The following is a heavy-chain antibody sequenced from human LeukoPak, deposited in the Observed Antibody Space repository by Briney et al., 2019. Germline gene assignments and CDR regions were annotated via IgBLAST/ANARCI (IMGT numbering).Heavy chain of an antibody. D-gene: IGHD3-16*01. CDR3: AKAGWDQLWGDEDYYYGMDV. Sequence: GRSLRLSCAASEFIFSTYTMHWVRQAPGKGLEWVAIISNDGSSKYYADSVKGRFTISRDNSKNTLDLQMNSLRAEDTAVYYCAKAGWDQLWGDEDYYYGMDVWGQGTTVTVSS. J-gene: IGHJ6*02. CDR2: ISNDGSSK. CDR1: EFIFSTYT. V-gene: IGHV3-30-3*01.